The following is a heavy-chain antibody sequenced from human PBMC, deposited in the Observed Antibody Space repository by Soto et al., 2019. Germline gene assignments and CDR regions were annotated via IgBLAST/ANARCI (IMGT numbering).Heavy chain of an antibody. CDR1: GYTFTSYD. V-gene: IGHV1-3*01. J-gene: IGHJ6*02. CDR3: ASREPSIVVVPAASYHYYGMDV. D-gene: IGHD2-2*01. Sequence: ASVKVSCKASGYTFTSYDINWVRQATGQRLEWMGWINASNGNTEYAQKFQGRVTITRDTSASTAYMELSSLRSEDTAVYYCASREPSIVVVPAASYHYYGMDVWGQGTTVTVS. CDR2: INASNGNT.